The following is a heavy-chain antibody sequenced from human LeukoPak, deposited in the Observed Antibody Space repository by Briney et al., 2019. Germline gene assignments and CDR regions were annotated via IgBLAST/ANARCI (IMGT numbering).Heavy chain of an antibody. V-gene: IGHV3-21*01. CDR3: ARRTSSWSYQGGQDAFDI. CDR2: ISSSSSYI. CDR1: GFTFSSYS. Sequence: GGSLRLSCAASGFTFSSYSMNWVRQAPGKGLEWVSSISSSSSYIYYADSVKGRFTISRDNAKNSLYLQMNSLRAEDTAVYYCARRTSSWSYQGGQDAFDIWGQGTMVTVSS. J-gene: IGHJ3*02. D-gene: IGHD1-26*01.